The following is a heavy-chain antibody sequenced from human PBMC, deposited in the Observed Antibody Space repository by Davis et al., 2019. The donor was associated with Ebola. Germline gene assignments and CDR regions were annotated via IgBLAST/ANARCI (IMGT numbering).Heavy chain of an antibody. D-gene: IGHD1-26*01. CDR2: ISFDGSKK. Sequence: GESLKISCAASGFTFSTYSMSWVRQAPGKGLEWVAVISFDGSKKFYGDSVKGRFTISRDNAKNTLYLQMNSLRAEDTAVYYCARDSGSYYQWFDPWGQGTLVTVSS. CDR3: ARDSGSYYQWFDP. V-gene: IGHV3-30*03. CDR1: GFTFSTYS. J-gene: IGHJ5*02.